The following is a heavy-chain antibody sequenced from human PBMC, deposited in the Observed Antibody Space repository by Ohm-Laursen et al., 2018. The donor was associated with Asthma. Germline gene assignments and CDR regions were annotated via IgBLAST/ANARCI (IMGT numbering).Heavy chain of an antibody. CDR2: ISYDGSNK. CDR1: GSTFSSYG. V-gene: IGHV3-30*03. Sequence: SLRLSCAASGSTFSSYGMHWVRQAPGKGLEWVAVISYDGSNKYYADSVKGRFTISRDNSKNTLYLQMNSLRAEDTAVYYCARGGDIVATIPPFDYWGQGTLVTVSS. D-gene: IGHD5-12*01. CDR3: ARGGDIVATIPPFDY. J-gene: IGHJ4*02.